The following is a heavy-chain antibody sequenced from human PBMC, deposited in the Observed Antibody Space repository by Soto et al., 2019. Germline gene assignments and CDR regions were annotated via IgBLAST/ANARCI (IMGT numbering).Heavy chain of an antibody. J-gene: IGHJ6*02. V-gene: IGHV4-34*01. Sequence: SETLSLTCAVYGGSFSGYYWSWIRQPPGKGLEWIGEINHSGSTNYNPSLKSRVTISVDTSKNQFSLKLSSVTAADAAVYYCARARSSGYYHDYYYYGMDVWGQGTTVTVSS. CDR1: GGSFSGYY. D-gene: IGHD3-22*01. CDR2: INHSGST. CDR3: ARARSSGYYHDYYYYGMDV.